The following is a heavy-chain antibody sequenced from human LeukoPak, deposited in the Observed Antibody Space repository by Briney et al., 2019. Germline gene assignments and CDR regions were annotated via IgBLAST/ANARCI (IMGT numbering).Heavy chain of an antibody. J-gene: IGHJ4*02. CDR3: AKLPRYDYVWGSYLDY. Sequence: PGGSLRLSCAASGLTFSSYAMSWVRQAPGKGLEWVSAISGSGGSTYYADSVKGRFTISRDNSKNTLYLQMNSLRAEDTAVYYCAKLPRYDYVWGSYLDYWGQGTLVTVSS. CDR1: GLTFSSYA. D-gene: IGHD3-16*02. CDR2: ISGSGGST. V-gene: IGHV3-23*01.